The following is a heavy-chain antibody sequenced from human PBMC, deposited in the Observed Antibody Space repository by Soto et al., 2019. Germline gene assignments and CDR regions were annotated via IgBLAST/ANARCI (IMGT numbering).Heavy chain of an antibody. CDR2: INYSGRT. CDR3: ARHFDNYGDWAFDI. CDR1: GGSISITSHY. D-gene: IGHD4-17*01. Sequence: SDSLAITCTFSGGSISITSHYLAWIRKPPGKGLEWIATINYSGRTYYNPSLRSRVTISVDTSRDQFSLNLNSVTAADTAVYYCARHFDNYGDWAFDICGQGILLPVSS. J-gene: IGHJ4*02. V-gene: IGHV4-39*01.